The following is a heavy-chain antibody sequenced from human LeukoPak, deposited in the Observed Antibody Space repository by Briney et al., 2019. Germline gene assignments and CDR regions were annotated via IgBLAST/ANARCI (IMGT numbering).Heavy chain of an antibody. CDR1: GASITSGDYF. CDR2: IHYSGAT. V-gene: IGHV4-30-4*01. D-gene: IGHD2-21*01. J-gene: IGHJ5*02. CDR3: ARDSYMVVAPGSWFDP. Sequence: SQTLSLTCTVPGASITSGDYFWSWIRQPPGKGLEWIGYIHYSGATYSNPSLKSRVTISVDTSKNQCSLKLSSVTAADTAVYYCARDSYMVVAPGSWFDPWGQGTLVTVSS.